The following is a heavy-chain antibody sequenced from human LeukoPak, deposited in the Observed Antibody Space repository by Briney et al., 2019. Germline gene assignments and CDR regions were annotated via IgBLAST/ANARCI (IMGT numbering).Heavy chain of an antibody. CDR2: IYYSGST. Sequence: SETLSLTCTVSGGSISSYYWSWIRQPPGKGLEWIGYIYYSGSTNYNPSLKSRVTISVDTSKNQFSLKLSSVTAADTAVYYCARALTVAAAGRPSYYYYGMDVWGQGTTVTVSS. D-gene: IGHD6-13*01. CDR3: ARALTVAAAGRPSYYYYGMDV. V-gene: IGHV4-59*01. J-gene: IGHJ6*02. CDR1: GGSISSYY.